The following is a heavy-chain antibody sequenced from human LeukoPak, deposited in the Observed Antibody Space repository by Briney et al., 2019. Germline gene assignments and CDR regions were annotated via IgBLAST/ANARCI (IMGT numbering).Heavy chain of an antibody. D-gene: IGHD6-19*01. CDR1: GGSFSGYY. J-gene: IGHJ4*02. CDR2: INHSGST. CDR3: ARGFGSGWSTLFDY. Sequence: SETLSLTCAVYGGSFSGYYWNWIRQSQGRGWSGLGEINHSGSTNYNPSLKSRVTISVDTSKNQFSLKLSSVTAADTTVYYCARGFGSGWSTLFDYWGQGTLVTVSS. V-gene: IGHV4-34*01.